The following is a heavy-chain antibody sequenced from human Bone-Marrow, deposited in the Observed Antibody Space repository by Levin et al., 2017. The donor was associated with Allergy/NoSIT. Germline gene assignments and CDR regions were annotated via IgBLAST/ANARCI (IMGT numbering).Heavy chain of an antibody. CDR2: IWYDGSNK. V-gene: IGHV3-33*01. Sequence: GESLKISCAASGFTFSSYGMHWVRQAPGKGLEWVAVIWYDGSNKYYADSVKGRFTISRDNSKNTLYLQMNSLRAEDTAVYYCARESSDYDFWSGYYKNYYYYYMDVWGKGTTVTVSS. J-gene: IGHJ6*03. CDR1: GFTFSSYG. CDR3: ARESSDYDFWSGYYKNYYYYYMDV. D-gene: IGHD3-3*01.